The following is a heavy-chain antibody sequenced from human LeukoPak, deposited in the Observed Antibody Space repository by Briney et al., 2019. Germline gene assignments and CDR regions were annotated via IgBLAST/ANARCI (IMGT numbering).Heavy chain of an antibody. CDR3: ARDGDSSGWYVSDY. CDR2: INHSGST. D-gene: IGHD6-19*01. Sequence: RLSATLSLTCAAYGGSFSGYYWSWIRQPPGKGLEWIGEINHSGSTNYNPSLKSRVTISVDTSKNQFSLKLSSVTAADTAVYYCARDGDSSGWYVSDYWGQGTLVTVSS. V-gene: IGHV4-34*01. J-gene: IGHJ4*02. CDR1: GGSFSGYY.